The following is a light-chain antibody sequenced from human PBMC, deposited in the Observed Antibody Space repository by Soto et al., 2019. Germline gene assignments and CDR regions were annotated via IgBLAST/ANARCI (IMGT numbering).Light chain of an antibody. CDR2: DAS. CDR1: QGISSW. Sequence: ASVCRSLTITCGASQGISSWLAWYQQKPGKAPKLLIYDASSLESGVPSRFSGSGSGTEFTLTICSLQCDDVATYYCQQYNSYSRSFGRGTKVDIK. CDR3: QQYNSYSRS. V-gene: IGKV1-5*01. J-gene: IGKJ1*01.